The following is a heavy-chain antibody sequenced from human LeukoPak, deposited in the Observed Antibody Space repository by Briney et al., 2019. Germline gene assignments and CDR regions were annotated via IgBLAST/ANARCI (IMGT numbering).Heavy chain of an antibody. CDR3: ARVVRGVMGATYYFDY. CDR1: GYSLTGYY. D-gene: IGHD3-10*01. J-gene: IGHJ4*02. Sequence: ASVKVSCKASGYSLTGYYIHWVRQAPGQGLEWMGWINPNSGGTNYAQKFQGRVTMTRDTSISTAYMELSRLRSDDTAVYYCARVVRGVMGATYYFDYGGQGTLVTVSS. CDR2: INPNSGGT. V-gene: IGHV1-2*02.